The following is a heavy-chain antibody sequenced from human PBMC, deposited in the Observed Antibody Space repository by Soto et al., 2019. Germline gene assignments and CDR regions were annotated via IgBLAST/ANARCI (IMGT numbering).Heavy chain of an antibody. V-gene: IGHV3-33*01. CDR1: GFTFSSYG. D-gene: IGHD7-27*01. CDR3: ARGVGNFYYAMDV. Sequence: QVQLVESGGGVVQPGRSLRLSCAASGFTFSSYGMHWVRQAPGKGLECVAVIWYDRNDKYYADSVKGRITISRDNSRNTLFLQMSSLRAEDTAVYYCARGVGNFYYAMDVWGQGTTVTVSS. J-gene: IGHJ6*02. CDR2: IWYDRNDK.